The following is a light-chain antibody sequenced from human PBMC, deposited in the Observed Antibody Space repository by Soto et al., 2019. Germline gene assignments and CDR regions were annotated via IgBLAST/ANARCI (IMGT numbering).Light chain of an antibody. CDR1: QSISRL. J-gene: IGKJ1*01. Sequence: DIQMPQSPSTLAASLGERAPITCRASQSISRLLAWYQQKPGKAPQLLIHMASILENGVPSRFRGSGSGTEATLTISSLPPDEVEPYYCQHYNSYSEACGQGTKVDIK. CDR2: MAS. V-gene: IGKV1-5*03. CDR3: QHYNSYSEA.